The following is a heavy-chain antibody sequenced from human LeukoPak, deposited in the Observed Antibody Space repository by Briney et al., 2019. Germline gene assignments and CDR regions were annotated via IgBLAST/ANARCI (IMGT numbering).Heavy chain of an antibody. J-gene: IGHJ4*02. CDR1: GFTFSSYT. V-gene: IGHV3-21*01. Sequence: GGSLRLSCAASGFTFSSYTMNCVRHAPGKGLEWVSSISSSSSYIYYADSVKGRFTISRDNAKNSLFLQMNSLRAEDTAVYYCARGQGLQLKSGSDYWGQGTLVTVSS. D-gene: IGHD5-24*01. CDR2: ISSSSSYI. CDR3: ARGQGLQLKSGSDY.